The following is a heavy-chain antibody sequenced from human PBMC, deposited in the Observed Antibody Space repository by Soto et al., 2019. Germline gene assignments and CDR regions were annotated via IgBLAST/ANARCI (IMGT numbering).Heavy chain of an antibody. Sequence: EVQLVESGGGLVQPGGSLRLSCAASGFTFSSYAMHWVRQAPGKGLEYVSAISSNGGSTSYANSVKGRFTISRDNSKNTLYPQMGSLIADAMAVYYCARDVLGGRYAMDVWGQGTTVTVSS. V-gene: IGHV3-64*01. CDR1: GFTFSSYA. CDR2: ISSNGGST. D-gene: IGHD1-26*01. J-gene: IGHJ6*02. CDR3: ARDVLGGRYAMDV.